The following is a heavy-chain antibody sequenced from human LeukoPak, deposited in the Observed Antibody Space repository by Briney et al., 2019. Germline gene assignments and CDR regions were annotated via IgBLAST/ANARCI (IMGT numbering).Heavy chain of an antibody. CDR3: ARDRGLAYDSSGYYQYYYYGMDV. V-gene: IGHV5-51*01. CDR1: GYSFTSYW. D-gene: IGHD3-22*01. CDR2: IYPGDSDT. Sequence: GESLKISCKSSGYSFTSYWIGWVRQTPGKGLEWMGIIYPGDSDTRYSPSFQGQVTISADKSTSTAYLQWSSLKASDTAMYYCARDRGLAYDSSGYYQYYYYGMDVWGQGTTVTVSS. J-gene: IGHJ6*02.